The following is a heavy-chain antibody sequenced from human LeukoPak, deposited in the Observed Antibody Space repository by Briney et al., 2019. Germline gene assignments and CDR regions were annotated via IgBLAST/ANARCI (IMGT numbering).Heavy chain of an antibody. CDR2: ISSSSSYI. CDR1: GFTFSSYS. V-gene: IGHV3-21*01. CDR3: ARDRNYYDSSGYPDAFDI. Sequence: GGSLSLSCAASGFTFSSYSMNWVRQAPGKGLEWVSSISSSSSYIYYADSVKGRFTISRDNAKNSLYLQMNSLRAEDTAVYYCARDRNYYDSSGYPDAFDIWGQGTMVTVSS. D-gene: IGHD3-22*01. J-gene: IGHJ3*02.